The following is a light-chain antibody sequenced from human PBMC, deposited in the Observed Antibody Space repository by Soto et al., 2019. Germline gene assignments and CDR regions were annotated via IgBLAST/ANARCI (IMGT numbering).Light chain of an antibody. V-gene: IGLV2-14*01. Sequence: QSVLTQPASVSGSPGQSITISCTGTSSDVGVYNYVSWYQQHPGKVPKLMIYDVINRPSGVSNRFSGSKSGDTASLTIFGFQAENEANYYCSSYTSSSTPYVFGTGTKVTVL. CDR3: SSYTSSSTPYV. CDR2: DVI. J-gene: IGLJ1*01. CDR1: SSDVGVYNY.